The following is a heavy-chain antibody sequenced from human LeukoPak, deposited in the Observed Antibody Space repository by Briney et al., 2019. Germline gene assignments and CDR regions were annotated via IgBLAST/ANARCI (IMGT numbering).Heavy chain of an antibody. V-gene: IGHV3-20*04. D-gene: IGHD4-17*01. CDR3: ARGLNDYGDYERAFDI. CDR1: GFTFDDFG. J-gene: IGHJ3*02. Sequence: GRSLRLSCAASGFTFDDFGMSWVRQAPGKGLEWVSGIKWNGGSTGYADSVKGRFTISRDNAKNSLYLQMNSLRAEDTALYYCARGLNDYGDYERAFDIWGQGTMVTVSS. CDR2: IKWNGGST.